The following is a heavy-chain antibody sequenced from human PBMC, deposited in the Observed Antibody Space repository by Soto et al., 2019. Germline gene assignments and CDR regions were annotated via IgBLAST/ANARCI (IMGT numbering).Heavy chain of an antibody. CDR1: GGSISSSSYY. CDR2: IYYSGST. D-gene: IGHD2-2*01. J-gene: IGHJ6*02. Sequence: SETLSLTCTVSGGSISSSSYYWGWIRQPPGKGLEWIGSIYYSGSTYYNPSLKSRVTISVDTSKNQFSLKLSSVTAADTAVYYCASLVVPAAMRFTYYYYGMDVWGQGTTVTVSS. CDR3: ASLVVPAAMRFTYYYYGMDV. V-gene: IGHV4-39*01.